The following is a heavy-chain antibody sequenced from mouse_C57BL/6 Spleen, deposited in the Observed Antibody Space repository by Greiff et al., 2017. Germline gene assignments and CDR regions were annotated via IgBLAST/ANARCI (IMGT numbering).Heavy chain of an antibody. CDR2: ISNKANGYTT. CDR3: ARYGNYFDY. CDR1: GFTFTDYY. J-gene: IGHJ2*01. Sequence: EVMLVESGGGLVQPGGSLSLSCAASGFTFTDYYMSWVRQPPGKALEWLGFISNKANGYTTEYSASVKGRFTISRDNSQSILYLQMNALRAEDSATYYCARYGNYFDYWGQGTTLTVSS. V-gene: IGHV7-3*01.